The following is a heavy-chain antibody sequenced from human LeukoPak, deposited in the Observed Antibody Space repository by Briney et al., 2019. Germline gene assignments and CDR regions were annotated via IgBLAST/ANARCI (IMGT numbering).Heavy chain of an antibody. D-gene: IGHD2-21*01. Sequence: PGGSLRLSCAASGFTFSSNYMSWVRQAPGKGLEWVSVIYSGGSTYYADSVKGRFTISRDNSKNTLYLQMNSLRAEDTAVYYCARAGGAGFLFDYWGQGTLVTVSS. CDR1: GFTFSSNY. V-gene: IGHV3-53*01. J-gene: IGHJ4*02. CDR2: IYSGGST. CDR3: ARAGGAGFLFDY.